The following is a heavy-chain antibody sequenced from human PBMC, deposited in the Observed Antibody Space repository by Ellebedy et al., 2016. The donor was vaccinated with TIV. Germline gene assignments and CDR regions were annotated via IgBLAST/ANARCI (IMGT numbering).Heavy chain of an antibody. CDR2: ISSRTSYI. CDR1: GFTFSDYS. Sequence: GESLKISCAASGFTFSDYSMNWVRQAPGKGLEWVSSISSRTSYIYYADSLTDRFTISRDNAKNSLYLQMNSLRVEDTAVYYCARAIHGSRGVIFSQTDYWGQGTLVTVSS. J-gene: IGHJ4*02. D-gene: IGHD3-10*01. V-gene: IGHV3-21*01. CDR3: ARAIHGSRGVIFSQTDY.